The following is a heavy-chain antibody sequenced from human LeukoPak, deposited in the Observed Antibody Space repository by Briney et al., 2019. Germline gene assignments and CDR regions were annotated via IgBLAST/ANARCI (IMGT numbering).Heavy chain of an antibody. J-gene: IGHJ5*02. CDR2: INGDGSST. Sequence: PGGSLRLSCAASGFPFSDSWMHWVRQAPGKALVWVARINGDGSSTHYADFVEGRFTISRDNAKNTLYLQMNSLSAEDTAVYYCAKDRAYISSWYGCSTPWGQGTLVTVSS. V-gene: IGHV3-74*01. CDR3: AKDRAYISSWYGCSTP. CDR1: GFPFSDSW. D-gene: IGHD6-13*01.